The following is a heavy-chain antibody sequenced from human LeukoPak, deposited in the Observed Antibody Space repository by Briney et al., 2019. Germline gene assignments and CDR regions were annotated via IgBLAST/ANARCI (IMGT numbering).Heavy chain of an antibody. CDR1: GYTFTSYA. V-gene: IGHV7-4-1*02. Sequence: GASVKVSCTASGYTFTSYAMNWVRQAPGQGLEWMGWINTNTGNPTYAQGFTGRFVFSLDTSVSTAYLQISSLKAEDTAVYYCAREPLYCSSTSCYPKEHFDYWGQGTLVTVSS. J-gene: IGHJ4*02. CDR2: INTNTGNP. CDR3: AREPLYCSSTSCYPKEHFDY. D-gene: IGHD2-2*01.